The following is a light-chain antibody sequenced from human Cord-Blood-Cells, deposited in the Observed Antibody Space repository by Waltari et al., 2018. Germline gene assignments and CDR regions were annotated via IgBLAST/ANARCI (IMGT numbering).Light chain of an antibody. Sequence: DIQMTQSPSSLSASVGDRVTITCRASQRISSYLNWYQQKPGKAPKLLIYAASSLQSGVPSRFSGSGSGTDFTLTISSLQPEDFASYDCQQSYSTPWTFGQGTKVEIK. CDR1: QRISSY. CDR2: AAS. V-gene: IGKV1-39*01. CDR3: QQSYSTPWT. J-gene: IGKJ1*01.